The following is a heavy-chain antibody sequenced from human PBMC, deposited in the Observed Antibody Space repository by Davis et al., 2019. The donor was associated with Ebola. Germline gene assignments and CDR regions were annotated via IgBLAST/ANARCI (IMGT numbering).Heavy chain of an antibody. J-gene: IGHJ4*02. CDR1: GYTFTSYG. D-gene: IGHD6-6*01. V-gene: IGHV1-18*01. CDR2: INAGDGKI. CDR3: ARGSALAARAFDY. Sequence: ASVKVSCKASGYTFTSYGISWVRQAPGQRLEWMGWINAGDGKIKYSENFQGRLTITRDTSATTAYMELSSLRSEDTAVYYCARGSALAARAFDYWGQGTLVTVSS.